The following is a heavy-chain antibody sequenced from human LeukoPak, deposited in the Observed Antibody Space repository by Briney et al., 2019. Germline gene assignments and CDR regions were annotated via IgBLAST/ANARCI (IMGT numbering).Heavy chain of an antibody. J-gene: IGHJ5*02. CDR2: INPSGGKT. D-gene: IGHD3-10*01. CDR1: GYTFTSYY. Sequence: ASVKVSCKASGYTFTSYYMHWVRQAPGQGLEWMGIINPSGGKTSCAQKFQGRVTMTRDTSTNTVYMELSSLRVEDTAVYYCARGLGSGSYYGSWGQGTLVTVSS. V-gene: IGHV1-46*01. CDR3: ARGLGSGSYYGS.